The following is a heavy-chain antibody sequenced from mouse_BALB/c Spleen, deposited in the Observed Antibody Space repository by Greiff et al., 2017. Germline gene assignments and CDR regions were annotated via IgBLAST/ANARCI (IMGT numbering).Heavy chain of an antibody. CDR1: GFTFSSYT. J-gene: IGHJ4*01. Sequence: EVQGVESGGGLVKPGGSLKLSCAASGFTFSSYTMSWVRQTPEKRLEWVATISSGGSYTYYPDSVKGRFTISRDNAKNTLYLQMSSLKSEDTAMYYCTRDSDGNYFFYAMDYWGQGTSVTVSS. CDR2: ISSGGSYT. V-gene: IGHV5-6-4*01. D-gene: IGHD2-1*01. CDR3: TRDSDGNYFFYAMDY.